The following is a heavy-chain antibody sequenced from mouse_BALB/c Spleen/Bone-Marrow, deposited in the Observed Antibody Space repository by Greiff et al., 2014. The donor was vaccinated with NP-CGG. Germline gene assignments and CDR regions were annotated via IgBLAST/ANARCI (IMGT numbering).Heavy chain of an antibody. CDR2: ISSGGSYT. V-gene: IGHV5-9-4*01. J-gene: IGHJ3*01. CDR3: ARDRYGNYPWFAY. CDR1: GFTFSSYA. Sequence: EVQGVESGGGLVKPGGSLKLSCAASGFTFSSYAMSWVRQSPEKRLEWVAEISSGGSYTYYPDTVTGRFTISRDNAKNTLYLKMSSLRSEDTAMYYCARDRYGNYPWFAYWGQGTLVTVSA. D-gene: IGHD2-10*02.